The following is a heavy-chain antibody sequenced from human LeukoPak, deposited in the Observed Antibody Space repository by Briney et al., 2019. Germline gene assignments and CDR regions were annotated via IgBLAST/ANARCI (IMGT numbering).Heavy chain of an antibody. CDR1: GFTFSSCA. J-gene: IGHJ4*02. CDR3: AKGIWSGYRWYFDY. Sequence: GGSLRLSCAASGFTFSSCAMSWVRQAPGKGLKWVSAISASGGSTYYADSVKGRFTISRDNSKNTLYLQMNSLRAEDTAVYYCAKGIWSGYRWYFDYWGQGTLVTVSS. CDR2: ISASGGST. V-gene: IGHV3-23*01. D-gene: IGHD3-3*01.